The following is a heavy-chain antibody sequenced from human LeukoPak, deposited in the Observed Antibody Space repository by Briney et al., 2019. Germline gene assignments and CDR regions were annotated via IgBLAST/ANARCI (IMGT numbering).Heavy chain of an antibody. Sequence: SETLSLTCTVSGGSISSYYWSWVRQPPGKGLEWIGYIYYSGSTNYNPSLKSRVTISVDTSKNQFSLKLSSVTAADTAVYYCARKGSSGYYSPYFDYWGQGTLVTVSS. D-gene: IGHD3-22*01. V-gene: IGHV4-59*01. CDR2: IYYSGST. J-gene: IGHJ4*02. CDR1: GGSISSYY. CDR3: ARKGSSGYYSPYFDY.